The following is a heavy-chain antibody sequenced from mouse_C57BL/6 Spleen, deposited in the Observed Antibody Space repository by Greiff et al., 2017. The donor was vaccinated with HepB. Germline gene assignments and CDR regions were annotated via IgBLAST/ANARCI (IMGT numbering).Heavy chain of an antibody. D-gene: IGHD1-1*01. V-gene: IGHV1S81*02. CDR1: GYTFTSYW. CDR2: TNPTNGRT. Sequence: VQLQQSGAELVKAGASVKMSCKASGYTFTSYWMHWVKQRLGPGLEWFAETNPTNGRTYYNEKFKSKATLTVDKSSSTAYMLLSGPTFEDSAVYYCARIKKIVATYFDYWGQGTTLTDSS. J-gene: IGHJ2*01. CDR3: ARIKKIVATYFDY.